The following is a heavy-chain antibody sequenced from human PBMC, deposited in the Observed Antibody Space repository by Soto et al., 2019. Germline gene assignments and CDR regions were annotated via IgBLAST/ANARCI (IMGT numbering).Heavy chain of an antibody. D-gene: IGHD3-22*01. CDR3: ARDSGYYDSSGYYLPDY. J-gene: IGHJ4*02. CDR2: IIPIFGTA. CDR1: GGTFSSYA. Sequence: QVQLVQSGAEVKKPGSSVKVSCKASGGTFSSYAISWVRQAPGQGLEWMGGIIPIFGTANYAQKFQGRVTITADKSTSTAYMELSSLRSEDTSVYYCARDSGYYDSSGYYLPDYWGQGTLVTVSS. V-gene: IGHV1-69*06.